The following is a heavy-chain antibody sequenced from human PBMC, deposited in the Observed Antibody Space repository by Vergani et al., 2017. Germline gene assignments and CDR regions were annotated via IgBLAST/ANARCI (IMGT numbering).Heavy chain of an antibody. CDR3: AHRVAAAGTAYFDY. J-gene: IGHJ4*02. Sequence: QITLKESGPTLVKPTQTLTLTCTFSGFSLSTSGVGVGWIRQPPGKALEWLALIYWDDDKRYSPSLKSRITITKDTSNNQVVRTMTNMDPVDTATYYCAHRVAAAGTAYFDYWGQGTLVTVSS. CDR2: IYWDDDK. CDR1: GFSLSTSGVG. V-gene: IGHV2-5*02. D-gene: IGHD6-13*01.